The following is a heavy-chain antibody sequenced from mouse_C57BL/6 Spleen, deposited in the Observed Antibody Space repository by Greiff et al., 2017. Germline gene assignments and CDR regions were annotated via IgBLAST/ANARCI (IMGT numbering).Heavy chain of an antibody. J-gene: IGHJ4*01. CDR2: ISYDGSN. D-gene: IGHD2-5*01. CDR3: AREGSNYVGAMDY. V-gene: IGHV3-6*01. CDR1: GYSITSGYY. Sequence: EVQRVESGPGLVKPSQSLSLTCSVTGYSITSGYYWNWIRQFPGNKLEWMGYISYDGSNNYNPSLKNRISITRDTSKNQFFLKLNSVTTEDTATYYCAREGSNYVGAMDYWGQGTSVTVSS.